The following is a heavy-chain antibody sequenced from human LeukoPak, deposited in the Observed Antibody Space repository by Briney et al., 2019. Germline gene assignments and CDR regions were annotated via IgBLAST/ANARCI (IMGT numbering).Heavy chain of an antibody. V-gene: IGHV2-5*01. CDR2: NYWNDDI. D-gene: IGHD5/OR15-5a*01. J-gene: IGHJ4*02. Sequence: ESGPTLVKPTQTLTLTCTFSGSSVSTSGVGVVWIRQPPGKALEWLAINYWNDDIRYSPSLKSRLTITRDASKNQVVLTMTDMDPVDTATYYCAHRMISRLRSAGYFDYWGQGALVTVSS. CDR1: GSSVSTSGVG. CDR3: AHRMISRLRSAGYFDY.